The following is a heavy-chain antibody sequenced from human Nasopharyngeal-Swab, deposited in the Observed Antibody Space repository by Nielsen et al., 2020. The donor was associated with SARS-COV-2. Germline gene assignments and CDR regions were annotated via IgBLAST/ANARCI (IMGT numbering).Heavy chain of an antibody. J-gene: IGHJ4*02. CDR1: GFSFNNSW. CDR2: FSGSSGKT. V-gene: IGHV3-23*01. D-gene: IGHD6-19*01. CDR3: AKDGGGWYTSGWYYFDY. Sequence: GGSLRLSCAASGFSFNNSWMSWVRQTPGKGLEWVSSFSGSSGKTYYADYVKGRFTISRDTSKNTLYLQMNSLRADDTAVYYCAKDGGGWYTSGWYYFDYWGQGTLVTVSS.